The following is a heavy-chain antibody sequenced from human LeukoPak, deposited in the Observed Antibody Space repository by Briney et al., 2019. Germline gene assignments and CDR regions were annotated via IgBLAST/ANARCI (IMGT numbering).Heavy chain of an antibody. V-gene: IGHV3-30*01. CDR3: ARSRLYYYDSSGLDH. CDR1: GFTFSSYA. Sequence: GGSLRLSCAASGFTFSSYAMHWVRQAPGKGLEWVAVISYDGNNKYYADSVKGRFTISRDNSKNTLSLQMNSLRAEDTAVYYCARSRLYYYDSSGLDHWGQGTLVTVSS. CDR2: ISYDGNNK. J-gene: IGHJ4*02. D-gene: IGHD3-22*01.